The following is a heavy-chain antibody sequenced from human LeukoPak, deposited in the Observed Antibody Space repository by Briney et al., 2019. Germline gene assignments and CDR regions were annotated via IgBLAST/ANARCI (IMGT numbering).Heavy chain of an antibody. CDR3: ARDICSSTSCYPQLGV. Sequence: ASVKVSCKASGYTFTGYYMHWVRQAPGQGLEWMGWINPNSGGTNYAQKFQGRVTMTRDTSISTAYMELSRLRSDDTAVYYCARDICSSTSCYPQLGVWGKGTTVTVSS. D-gene: IGHD2-2*01. CDR2: INPNSGGT. J-gene: IGHJ6*04. V-gene: IGHV1-2*02. CDR1: GYTFTGYY.